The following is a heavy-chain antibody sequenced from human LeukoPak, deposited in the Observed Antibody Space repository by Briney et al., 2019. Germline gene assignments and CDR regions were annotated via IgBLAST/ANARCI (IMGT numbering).Heavy chain of an antibody. CDR3: ARAARVTYYYGSGSRLDY. CDR1: GGSFSGYY. Sequence: SETLSLTCAVYGGSFSGYYWSWIRQPPGKGLEWIGEINHSGSTNYNPSLKSRVTISVDTSKNQFSLKLSSVTAADTAVYYCARAARVTYYYGSGSRLDYWGQGTLVTVSS. D-gene: IGHD3-10*01. V-gene: IGHV4-34*01. CDR2: INHSGST. J-gene: IGHJ4*02.